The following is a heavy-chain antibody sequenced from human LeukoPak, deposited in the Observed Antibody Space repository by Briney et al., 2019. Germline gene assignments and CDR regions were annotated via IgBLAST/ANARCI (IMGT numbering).Heavy chain of an antibody. CDR1: GFTVSSNY. J-gene: IGHJ4*02. CDR3: AKSDYFDY. CDR2: IYSGGST. Sequence: GGSLRLSCAASGFTVSSNYMNWVRQAPGKGLEWVSVIYSGGSTYYADSVKGRFTISRDNSKNTLYLEMNSLRAEDTAIYYCAKSDYFDYWGQGTLVTVSS. V-gene: IGHV3-53*01. D-gene: IGHD3-3*01.